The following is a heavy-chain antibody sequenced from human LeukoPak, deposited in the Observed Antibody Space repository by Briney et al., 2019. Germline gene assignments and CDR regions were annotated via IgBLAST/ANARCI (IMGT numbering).Heavy chain of an antibody. V-gene: IGHV3-23*01. CDR3: AKPIAVAGL. CDR2: ISDSGNT. D-gene: IGHD6-19*01. Sequence: GGSLRLSCAASGFTLSSYAMSWVRQAPGKGLEWVSAISDSGNTYHADSVKGRFTISRDNSKNTLYLQMNSLRAEDTAVYYCAKPIAVAGLGGQGTLVTVSS. CDR1: GFTLSSYA. J-gene: IGHJ4*02.